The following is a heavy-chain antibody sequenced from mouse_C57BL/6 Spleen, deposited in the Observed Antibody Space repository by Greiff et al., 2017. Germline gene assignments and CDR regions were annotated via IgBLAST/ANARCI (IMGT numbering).Heavy chain of an antibody. J-gene: IGHJ1*03. CDR1: GFTFSSYT. V-gene: IGHV5-9*01. D-gene: IGHD2-3*01. Sequence: EVKLMESGGGLVKPGGSLKLSCAASGFTFSSYTMSWVRQTPEKRLEWVATISGGGGNTYYPDSVKGRFTISRDNAKNTLYLQMSSLRSEDTALYYCARHDGYYDWYFDVWGTGTTVTVSS. CDR3: ARHDGYYDWYFDV. CDR2: ISGGGGNT.